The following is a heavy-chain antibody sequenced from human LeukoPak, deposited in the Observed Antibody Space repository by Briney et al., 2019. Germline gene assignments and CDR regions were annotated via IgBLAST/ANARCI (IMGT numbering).Heavy chain of an antibody. CDR2: ISSSGSTI. V-gene: IGHV3-11*01. D-gene: IGHD6-19*01. J-gene: IGHJ5*02. CDR3: ARVIAVAGTDWFDP. Sequence: GGSLRLSCAPSGFTFRDSYMTWIPKAPGRGLGGFSHISSSGSTIHYADSVKGRFTISRDNAKNSLYLLMNSLRAEDTAVYYCARVIAVAGTDWFDPWGQGTLVTVSS. CDR1: GFTFRDSY.